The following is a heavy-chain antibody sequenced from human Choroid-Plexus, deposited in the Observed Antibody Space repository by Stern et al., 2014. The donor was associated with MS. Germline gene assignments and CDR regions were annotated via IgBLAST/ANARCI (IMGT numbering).Heavy chain of an antibody. J-gene: IGHJ6*02. Sequence: EMQLVESGGGLVQPGGSLTISCTAAGFTFGNYWMNWVRQAPGQGLEWVANIKEDGTEKNYVDSVKGQFTISRDNARNSLYLQMNSLRVEDTALYYCARVYNTIYGIVTQRGSGMDVWGQGTTVIVSS. V-gene: IGHV3-7*01. CDR2: IKEDGTEK. CDR3: ARVYNTIYGIVTQRGSGMDV. CDR1: GFTFGNYW. D-gene: IGHD3-3*01.